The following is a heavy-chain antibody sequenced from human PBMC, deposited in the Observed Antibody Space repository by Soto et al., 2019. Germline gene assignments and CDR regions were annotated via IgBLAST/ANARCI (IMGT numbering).Heavy chain of an antibody. J-gene: IGHJ3*02. V-gene: IGHV1-3*01. CDR1: GYSFTNYA. Sequence: ASVKVSCKASGYSFTNYAMHWVRQAPGQRLEWMGWINDSNGKAYYAQKFQGRVAITADESTSTAYMELSSLRSEDTAVYYCARSIRGYSYGYRPDDAFDIWGQGTMVTVSS. D-gene: IGHD5-18*01. CDR2: INDSNGKA. CDR3: ARSIRGYSYGYRPDDAFDI.